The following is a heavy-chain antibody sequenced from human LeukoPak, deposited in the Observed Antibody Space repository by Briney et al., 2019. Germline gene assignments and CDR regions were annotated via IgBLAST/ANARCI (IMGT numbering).Heavy chain of an antibody. CDR3: ARDEQHYYYYMDV. Sequence: ASVKVSCKASGYTLINYGISWVRQAPGQGLEWMGWISAYNGNKKYAQKFQGRLTMTTDTSTSTAYMELRSLRSDDTAVYYCARDEQHYYYYMDVWGKGTTVTVSS. CDR2: ISAYNGNK. J-gene: IGHJ6*03. CDR1: GYTLINYG. D-gene: IGHD6-13*01. V-gene: IGHV1-18*01.